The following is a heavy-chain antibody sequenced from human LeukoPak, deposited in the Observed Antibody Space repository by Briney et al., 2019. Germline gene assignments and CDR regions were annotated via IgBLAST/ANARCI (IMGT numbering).Heavy chain of an antibody. CDR2: IYHSGST. V-gene: IGHV4-38-2*02. Sequence: SETLSLTCTVSGYSISGGYYWGWIRQPPGKGLEWIGSIYHSGSTYYNPSLKSRVTISVDTSKNQFSLKLGSVTAADTAVYYCARDGDTTIDYWGQGSLVTVSS. J-gene: IGHJ4*02. D-gene: IGHD3-10*01. CDR1: GYSISGGYY. CDR3: ARDGDTTIDY.